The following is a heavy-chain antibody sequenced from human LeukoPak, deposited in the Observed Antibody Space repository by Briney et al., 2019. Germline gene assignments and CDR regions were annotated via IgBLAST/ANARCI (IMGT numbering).Heavy chain of an antibody. CDR3: ARDAEYCTNGVCYSR. J-gene: IGHJ4*02. Sequence: SETLSLTCAVYGGSFSGYYWSWIRQPPGKGLEWIGEINHSGSTNYDPSLKSRVTISVDTSKNQFSLKLSSVTAADTAVYYCARDAEYCTNGVCYSRWGQGTLVTVSS. CDR1: GGSFSGYY. V-gene: IGHV4-34*01. D-gene: IGHD2-8*01. CDR2: INHSGST.